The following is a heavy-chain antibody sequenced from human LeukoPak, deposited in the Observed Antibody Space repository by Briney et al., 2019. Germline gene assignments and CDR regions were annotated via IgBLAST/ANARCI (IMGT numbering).Heavy chain of an antibody. CDR2: ISAYNGNT. CDR3: ARDGGIAPAGIAGY. Sequence: AAVTVSFKASGYTFSSYGISWVRQAPGQGLEGMGWISAYNGNTNYAQKFQGRVTMTTDTSTSTAYMELRRLRSGDTAVYYCARDGGIAPAGIAGYWGQGTLVTVSS. D-gene: IGHD6-13*01. CDR1: GYTFSSYG. J-gene: IGHJ4*02. V-gene: IGHV1-18*01.